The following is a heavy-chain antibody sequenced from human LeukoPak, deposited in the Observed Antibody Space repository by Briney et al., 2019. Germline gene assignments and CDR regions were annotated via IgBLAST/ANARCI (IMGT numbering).Heavy chain of an antibody. CDR3: ARVSGSYYNYFDY. CDR2: IYYSGST. Sequence: SETLSLTCTVSGGSISSYYRSWIRQPPGKGLEWIGYIYYSGSTNYNPSLKSRVTISVDTSKNQFSLKLSSVTAADTAVYYCARVSGSYYNYFDYWGQGTLVTVSS. J-gene: IGHJ4*02. CDR1: GGSISSYY. V-gene: IGHV4-59*01. D-gene: IGHD3-10*01.